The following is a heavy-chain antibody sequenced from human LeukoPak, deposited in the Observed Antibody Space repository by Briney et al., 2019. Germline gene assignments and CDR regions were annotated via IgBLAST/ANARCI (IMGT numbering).Heavy chain of an antibody. CDR2: INHSGST. V-gene: IGHV4-34*01. CDR3: ARVGYSSSSDWFDP. D-gene: IGHD6-6*01. CDR1: GGSFSGYY. Sequence: SETLSLTCAVYGGSFSGYYWSWIRQPPGKGLEWIGEINHSGSTNYNPSLKSRVTISVDTSKNQFSLKLSSVTAADTAVYCCARVGYSSSSDWFDPWGQGTLVTVSS. J-gene: IGHJ5*02.